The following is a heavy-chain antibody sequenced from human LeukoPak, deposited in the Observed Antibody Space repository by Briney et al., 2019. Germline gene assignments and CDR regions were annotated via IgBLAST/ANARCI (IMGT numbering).Heavy chain of an antibody. CDR1: GFTFSSYS. V-gene: IGHV3-48*01. J-gene: IGHJ3*02. D-gene: IGHD5-12*01. CDR3: ARGGRYSGFDYSAFDI. Sequence: GGSLRLSCAASGFTFSSYSMNWVRQAPGKGLEWISYISSSSSTTDYADSVKGRFTISRDSDRNPLYLQMNSLRAEDTAVYYCARGGRYSGFDYSAFDIWGQGTTVTVSS. CDR2: ISSSSSTT.